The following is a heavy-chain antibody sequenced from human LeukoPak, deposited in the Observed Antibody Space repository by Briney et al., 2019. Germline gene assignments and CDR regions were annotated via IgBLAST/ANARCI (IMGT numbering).Heavy chain of an antibody. D-gene: IGHD3-22*01. CDR1: DDXISSSNYY. J-gene: IGHJ4*02. Sequence: SETLSLTCTVSDDXISSSNYYWGWIRQPPGKGLEWIGTIYYSGSTYYNPSLKSRVTISVDTSKNQFSLRLSSVTAADTAVYYCARAYYYDNSGYFDYWGQGTLVTVSS. V-gene: IGHV4-39*01. CDR3: ARAYYYDNSGYFDY. CDR2: IYYSGST.